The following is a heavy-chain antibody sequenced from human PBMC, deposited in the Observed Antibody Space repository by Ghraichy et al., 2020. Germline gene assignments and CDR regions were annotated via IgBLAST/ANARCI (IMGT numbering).Heavy chain of an antibody. Sequence: GVSLRLSCAASGFTFSNYAMTWVRQAPGKGLEWVSSISDSGSGTYYADSVKGRVTISRDNSKNTLYLHINSLRVEDTAVYFCAKDLGMRGVGATLDYWGQGTPVTVSS. CDR2: ISDSGSGT. D-gene: IGHD1-26*01. J-gene: IGHJ4*02. V-gene: IGHV3-23*01. CDR1: GFTFSNYA. CDR3: AKDLGMRGVGATLDY.